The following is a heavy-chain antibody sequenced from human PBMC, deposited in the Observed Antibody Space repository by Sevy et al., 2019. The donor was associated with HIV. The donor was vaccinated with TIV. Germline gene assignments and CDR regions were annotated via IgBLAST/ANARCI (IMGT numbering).Heavy chain of an antibody. D-gene: IGHD5-18*01. J-gene: IGHJ4*02. V-gene: IGHV3-30-3*01. CDR3: ARDGRRRHTGKGNFDY. CDR1: GFTFSSYA. Sequence: GGSLRLSCAASGFTFSSYAMHWVRQAPGKGLEWVAVISYDGSNKYYADSVKGRFTISRDNSKNTLYLQMNRLRAEDTAEYYCARDGRRRHTGKGNFDYWGQGTLVTVSS. CDR2: ISYDGSNK.